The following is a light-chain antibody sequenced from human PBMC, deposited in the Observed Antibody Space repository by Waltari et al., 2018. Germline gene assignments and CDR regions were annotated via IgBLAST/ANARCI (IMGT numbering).Light chain of an antibody. J-gene: IGKJ3*01. CDR3: HKYNSVPFT. V-gene: IGKV1-27*01. CDR1: QGISNS. CDR2: AAS. Sequence: DTQMTQSPSSLSESAGDSGSHPSRASQGISNSLAWFQQKPGKVTKLLIYAASTLESGVPSRFSGSGSGTEFTLTISSLQPEDVATYYCHKYNSVPFTFGPGTKVDI.